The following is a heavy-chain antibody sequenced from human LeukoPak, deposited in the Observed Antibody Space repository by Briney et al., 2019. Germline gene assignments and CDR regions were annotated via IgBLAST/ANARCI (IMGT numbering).Heavy chain of an antibody. CDR2: IDHSGST. Sequence: PSETLSLTCAVYGGSFSGYYWSWIRQPPGKGLEWIGEIDHSGSTNYNPYLKSRVTISVDTSKSQFSLNLSSVTAADTAVYYCARVRGYFSYFDYWGQGTLVTVSS. J-gene: IGHJ4*02. D-gene: IGHD3-22*01. CDR3: ARVRGYFSYFDY. V-gene: IGHV4-34*01. CDR1: GGSFSGYY.